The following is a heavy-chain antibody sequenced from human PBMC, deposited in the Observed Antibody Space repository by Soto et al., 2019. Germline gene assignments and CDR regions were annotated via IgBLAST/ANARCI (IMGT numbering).Heavy chain of an antibody. CDR1: GFTFSTFS. D-gene: IGHD4-17*01. V-gene: IGHV3-48*02. Sequence: EVQLVESGGGLVQPGGSLRLSCAASGFTFSTFSMNWVRQTPGKGLEWVSYIRVSSATIHYADSVKGRFTISRDNAKNSLYLEMTSLRDDDTAVYYCARDGATTGYWDFWGPGVLVSVSA. J-gene: IGHJ4*02. CDR2: IRVSSATI. CDR3: ARDGATTGYWDF.